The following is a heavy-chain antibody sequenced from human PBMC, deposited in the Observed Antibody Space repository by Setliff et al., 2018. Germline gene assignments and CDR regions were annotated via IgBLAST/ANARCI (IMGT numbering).Heavy chain of an antibody. CDR2: ISGYNGNT. V-gene: IGHV1-18*01. J-gene: IGHJ4*02. CDR3: SRLVRYCTTTSCQGASGAEL. CDR1: GYTFSNYG. Sequence: ASVKVSCKASGYTFSNYGITWARQAPGQGLEWMGWISGYNGNTKYAQKLQGRVTMTTDTSTSTAYLELRSLTSDDTAVYYCSRLVRYCTTTSCQGASGAELWGQGTLVTVSS. D-gene: IGHD2-2*01.